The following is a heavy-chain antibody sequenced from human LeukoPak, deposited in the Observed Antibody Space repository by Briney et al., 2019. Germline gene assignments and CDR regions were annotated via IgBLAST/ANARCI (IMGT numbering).Heavy chain of an antibody. CDR2: MDPNSGNT. Sequence: GASVKVSCKASGYTFTSYYINWVRQATGQGLEWMGWMDPNSGNTGYAQKLQGRVTMTRNTSISTAYMELSSLRSEDAAVYYCARGGVFFDAFDIWGQGTMVTVSS. J-gene: IGHJ3*02. CDR3: ARGGVFFDAFDI. CDR1: GYTFTSYY. V-gene: IGHV1-8*01. D-gene: IGHD6-13*01.